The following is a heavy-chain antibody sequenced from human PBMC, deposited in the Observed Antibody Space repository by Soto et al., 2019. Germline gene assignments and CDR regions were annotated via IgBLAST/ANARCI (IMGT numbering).Heavy chain of an antibody. CDR1: GYTFTSYG. J-gene: IGHJ5*02. D-gene: IGHD1-26*01. CDR3: ASGSSGSYAPGWFDP. CDR2: ISAYNGNT. V-gene: IGHV1-18*01. Sequence: QVQLVQSGAEVKKPGASVKVSCKASGYTFTSYGISWVRQAPGQGLEWMGWISAYNGNTNYAQKLQGRVTMTTDTSXXTAYMELRSLRSDDTAVYYCASGSSGSYAPGWFDPWGQGTLVTVSS.